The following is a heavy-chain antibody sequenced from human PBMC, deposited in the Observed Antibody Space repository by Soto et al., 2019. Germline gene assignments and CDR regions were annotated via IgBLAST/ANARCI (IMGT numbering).Heavy chain of an antibody. D-gene: IGHD4-17*01. CDR2: IYHSGST. V-gene: IGHV4-4*02. J-gene: IGHJ6*02. Sequence: QVQLQESGPGLVKPSGTLSLTCAVSGGSISSSNWWSWVRQPPGKGLEGIGEIYHSGSTNYNPSLKRRVPISVDKSKNQFALKLCSVTAADTAVYYCARDLLATVTVWVGGMDVWGHGTTFTVSS. CDR1: GGSISSSNW. CDR3: ARDLLATVTVWVGGMDV.